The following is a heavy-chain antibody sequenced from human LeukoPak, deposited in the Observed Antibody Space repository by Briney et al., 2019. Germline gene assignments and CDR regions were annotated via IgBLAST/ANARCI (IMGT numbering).Heavy chain of an antibody. J-gene: IGHJ4*02. CDR1: GFSLSTSGVG. D-gene: IGHD6-13*01. CDR2: IYWNDDK. V-gene: IGHV2-5*01. CDR3: AHRIAPGGTFDY. Sequence: SGPTLVKPTQTLTLTCSFSGFSLSTSGVGVGWIRQPPGKALEWLALIYWNDDKLYSPSLKSRLTITKDTSKNQVALTLANMDPVDTATYYCAHRIAPGGTFDYWGQGALVTASS.